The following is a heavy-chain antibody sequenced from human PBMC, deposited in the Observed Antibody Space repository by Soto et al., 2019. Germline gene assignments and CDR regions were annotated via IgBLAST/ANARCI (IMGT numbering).Heavy chain of an antibody. CDR2: INPSGGST. Sequence: ASVKVSCKASGYTFTSYYMHSVRQAPGQGLEWMGIINPSGGSTSYAQKFQGRVTMTRDTSTSTVYMELSSLRSEDTAVYYCARTLGYNWNEPMALTAFDIWGQGTMVTVSS. V-gene: IGHV1-46*01. CDR1: GYTFTSYY. CDR3: ARTLGYNWNEPMALTAFDI. J-gene: IGHJ3*02. D-gene: IGHD1-1*01.